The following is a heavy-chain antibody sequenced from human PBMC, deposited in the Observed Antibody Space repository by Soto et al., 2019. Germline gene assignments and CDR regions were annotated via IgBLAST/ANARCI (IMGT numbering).Heavy chain of an antibody. CDR2: ISYDGSSK. Sequence: QVQMVESGGGVVQPGRSLRLSCAASGFIFSNSAMHWVRQAPGMGLEWVAVISYDGSSKYYTDSVKGRFTISRDNSKNTVYLQMDSLRAEDTAVYYCARDVVIRGIGEFDYWGQGTLVTVSS. CDR3: ARDVVIRGIGEFDY. CDR1: GFIFSNSA. J-gene: IGHJ4*02. D-gene: IGHD2-21*01. V-gene: IGHV3-30-3*01.